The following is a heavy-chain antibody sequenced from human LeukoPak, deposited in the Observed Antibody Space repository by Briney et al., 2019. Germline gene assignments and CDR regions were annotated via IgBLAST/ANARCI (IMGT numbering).Heavy chain of an antibody. D-gene: IGHD2-2*03. Sequence: GGSLRLSCAASGFAVSSYYMTWVRQAPGKGLEWVSLIYSGDSTYYADSVKGRFTISRDNSKNTLYLQVNGLRPEDTAVYYCARDPLDISRWTNAFDIWGQGTMVSVSS. CDR3: ARDPLDISRWTNAFDI. J-gene: IGHJ3*02. CDR2: IYSGDST. CDR1: GFAVSSYY. V-gene: IGHV3-53*05.